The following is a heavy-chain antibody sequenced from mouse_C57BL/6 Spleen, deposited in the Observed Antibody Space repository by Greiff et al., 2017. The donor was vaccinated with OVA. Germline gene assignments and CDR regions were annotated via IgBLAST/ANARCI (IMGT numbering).Heavy chain of an antibody. Sequence: LQESGAELVRPGTSVKVSCKASGYAFTNYLIEWVKQRPGQGLEWIGVINPGSGGTNYNEKFKGKATLTADKSSSTAYMQLSSLTSEDSAVYFCARRGNNDYDEELENYFDYWGQGTTLTVSS. CDR1: GYAFTNYL. J-gene: IGHJ2*01. V-gene: IGHV1-54*01. D-gene: IGHD2-4*01. CDR2: INPGSGGT. CDR3: ARRGNNDYDEELENYFDY.